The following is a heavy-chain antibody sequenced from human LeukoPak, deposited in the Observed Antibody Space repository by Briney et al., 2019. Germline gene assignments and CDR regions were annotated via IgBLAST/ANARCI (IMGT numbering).Heavy chain of an antibody. CDR3: ARTGYGYNYFDY. CDR2: ISSGSTYT. D-gene: IGHD3-16*01. Sequence: PVGSLRLSCAASGFTFDNYGMSWVRQVPGKGLEWVSSISSGSTYTYYADSVKGRFTISRDNAKNSLYLQMNSLRAEDTAVYYCARTGYGYNYFDYWGQGTLVTVSS. J-gene: IGHJ4*02. V-gene: IGHV3-21*01. CDR1: GFTFDNYG.